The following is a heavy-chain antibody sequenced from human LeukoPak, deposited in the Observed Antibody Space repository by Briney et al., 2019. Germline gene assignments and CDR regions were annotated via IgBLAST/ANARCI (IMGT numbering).Heavy chain of an antibody. CDR3: AKVKATGGGAFDI. CDR2: ISSSGTSI. Sequence: GGSLRLSCAASGFTFSSYSMTWVRQAQGKGLEWVSSISSSGTSIYYADSVRGRFTISRDNAKDSLYLQMNSLRAEDTAVYYCAKVKATGGGAFDIWGQGATVTVSS. J-gene: IGHJ3*02. V-gene: IGHV3-21*01. CDR1: GFTFSSYS. D-gene: IGHD1-14*01.